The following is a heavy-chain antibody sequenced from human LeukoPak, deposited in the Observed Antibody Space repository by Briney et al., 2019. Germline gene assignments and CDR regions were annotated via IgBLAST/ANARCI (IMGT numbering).Heavy chain of an antibody. J-gene: IGHJ6*02. V-gene: IGHV4-59*01. CDR1: GGSIGTYH. Sequence: PSETLSLTCIVSGGSIGTYHWSWIRQPPGKGLDWVGYIYYNGNTNYNPSLRSRVTISVDTSNNQFSLRLSSVTAADTAVYYCARGHPPNLDVWGQGTTVTVSS. CDR2: IYYNGNT. CDR3: ARGHPPNLDV.